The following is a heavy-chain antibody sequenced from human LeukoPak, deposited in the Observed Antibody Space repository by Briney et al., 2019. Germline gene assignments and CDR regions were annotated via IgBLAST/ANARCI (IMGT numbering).Heavy chain of an antibody. J-gene: IGHJ6*02. D-gene: IGHD6-13*01. CDR3: ARDPIAAAGIITYYYGMDV. CDR1: GGTFSSYA. Sequence: GASVKVSCKASGGTFSSYAISWVRQAPGQGLEWMGRIIPILGIANYAQKFQGRVTITADKSTSTAYMELSSLRSEDTAVYYCARDPIAAAGIITYYYGMDVWGQGTTVTVSS. CDR2: IIPILGIA. V-gene: IGHV1-69*04.